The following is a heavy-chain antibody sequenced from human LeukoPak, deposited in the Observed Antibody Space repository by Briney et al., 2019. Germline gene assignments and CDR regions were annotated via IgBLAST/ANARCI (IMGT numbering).Heavy chain of an antibody. CDR1: GFTFSSYW. Sequence: PGGSLRLSCAASGFTFSSYWMHWVRQAPGKGLVWVSRINSDGSSTSYADSVKGRFTISRDNAKNTLYLQMNSLRAEDTAVYYCARDFLRWNYYGSGSYYGYWGQGTLVTVSS. CDR3: ARDFLRWNYYGSGSYYGY. D-gene: IGHD3-10*01. CDR2: INSDGSST. V-gene: IGHV3-74*01. J-gene: IGHJ4*02.